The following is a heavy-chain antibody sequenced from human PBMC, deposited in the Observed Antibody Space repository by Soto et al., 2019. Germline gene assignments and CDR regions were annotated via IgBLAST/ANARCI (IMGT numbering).Heavy chain of an antibody. J-gene: IGHJ4*02. CDR2: ISSSSSTI. CDR1: GFTFSSYS. CDR3: AREGIPGYYDSSGYYYFTGFDY. Sequence: EVQLVESGGGLVQPGGSLRLSCAASGFTFSSYSMNWVRQAPGKGLEWVSYISSSSSTIYYADSVKGRFTISRDNAKNSLYLQMNSLRDEDTAVYYCAREGIPGYYDSSGYYYFTGFDYWGQGTLVTVSS. D-gene: IGHD3-22*01. V-gene: IGHV3-48*02.